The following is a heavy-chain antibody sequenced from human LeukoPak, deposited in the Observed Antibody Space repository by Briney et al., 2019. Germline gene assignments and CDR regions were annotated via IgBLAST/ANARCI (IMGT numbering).Heavy chain of an antibody. Sequence: SQTLSLTCAISGDSVSSNSAAWNWIRQSPSSGLEWLGRTYYRSKWYNDYAVSVKSRITINPDTSKNQFSLHLNSVTPEDTAVYYCARSVGDYDRVDYWGQGTLVTVSS. CDR2: TYYRSKWYN. CDR1: GDSVSSNSAA. D-gene: IGHD2-21*02. V-gene: IGHV6-1*01. CDR3: ARSVGDYDRVDY. J-gene: IGHJ4*02.